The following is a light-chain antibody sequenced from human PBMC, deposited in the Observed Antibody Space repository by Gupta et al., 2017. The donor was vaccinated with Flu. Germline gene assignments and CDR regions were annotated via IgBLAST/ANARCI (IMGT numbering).Light chain of an antibody. J-gene: IGLJ2*01. CDR2: EGS. V-gene: IGLV2-23*01. CDR3: CSYAGSSEV. CDR1: SSDVGSYNL. Sequence: SGSPEQSITISCTGTSSDVGSYNLVSWYQQHPGKAPKLMIYEGSKRPSGVSNRFSGSKSGNTASLTISGLQAEDEAYYYCCSYAGSSEVFGAGTQLIVL.